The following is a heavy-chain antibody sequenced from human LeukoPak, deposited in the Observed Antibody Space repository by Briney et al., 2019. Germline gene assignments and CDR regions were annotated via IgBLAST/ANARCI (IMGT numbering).Heavy chain of an antibody. CDR3: ARDLVVGAPGY. V-gene: IGHV4-38-2*02. Sequence: SETLSLTCTVSDYSISSGYYWGWIRQPPGKGLEWIGSIYHSGSTYYNPSLKSRVTISVDTSKNQFSLNLSSVTAADTAVYYCARDLVVGAPGYWGQGTLVTVSS. J-gene: IGHJ4*02. D-gene: IGHD1-26*01. CDR1: DYSISSGYY. CDR2: IYHSGST.